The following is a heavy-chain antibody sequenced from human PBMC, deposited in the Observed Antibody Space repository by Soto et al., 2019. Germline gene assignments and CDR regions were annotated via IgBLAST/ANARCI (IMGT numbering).Heavy chain of an antibody. CDR2: IYYSGST. CDR3: ASNSYGYTFYDY. D-gene: IGHD5-18*01. CDR1: GGSISSGDYY. J-gene: IGHJ4*02. Sequence: QVQLQESGPGLVKTSQTLSLTCTVSGGSISSGDYYWSWIRQPPGKGLEWIGYIYYSGSTYYNPSLKSLVTISLDTSKNQFSLKLSSVTAADTAVYYCASNSYGYTFYDYWCQGTLVTVSS. V-gene: IGHV4-30-4*01.